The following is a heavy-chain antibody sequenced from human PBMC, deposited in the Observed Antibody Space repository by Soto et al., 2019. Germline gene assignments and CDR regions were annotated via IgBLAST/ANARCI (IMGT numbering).Heavy chain of an antibody. D-gene: IGHD3-10*01. V-gene: IGHV3-30*18. CDR1: GFTFSSYG. Sequence: GSLRLSCAASGFTFSSYGMHWVRQAPGKGLEWVAVISYDGSNKYYADSVKGRFTISRDNSKNTLYLQMNSLRAEDTTVYYCAKDRGRYYGSGSYLEGFDYWGQGTLVTVSS. J-gene: IGHJ4*02. CDR3: AKDRGRYYGSGSYLEGFDY. CDR2: ISYDGSNK.